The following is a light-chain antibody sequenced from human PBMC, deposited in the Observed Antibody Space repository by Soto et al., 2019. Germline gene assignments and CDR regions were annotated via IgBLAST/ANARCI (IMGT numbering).Light chain of an antibody. CDR2: DAS. Sequence: EIVLTQSPATLSLSPGERATLSCRASQSVSSYLAWYQHKPGQAPRLLIYDASNRATGIPARFSGSGSGTEFTLTISSLEPEDFAVYYCQQRGNWPPMWTFGQGTKVEIK. CDR1: QSVSSY. J-gene: IGKJ1*01. V-gene: IGKV3-11*01. CDR3: QQRGNWPPMWT.